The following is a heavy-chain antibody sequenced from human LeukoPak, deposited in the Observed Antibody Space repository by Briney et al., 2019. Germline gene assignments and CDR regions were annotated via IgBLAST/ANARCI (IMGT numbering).Heavy chain of an antibody. J-gene: IGHJ5*02. Sequence: SETLSLTCTVSGDSISSYYWSWIRQPPGKGLEWIGYIYYSGSTKYNPSLKSRITISVGTSKNQFSLKLNSVTAADTAVYYCVRPYCGGECQSKNNWFDPWGQGTLVTVSS. CDR2: IYYSGST. D-gene: IGHD2-21*01. V-gene: IGHV4-59*01. CDR3: VRPYCGGECQSKNNWFDP. CDR1: GDSISSYY.